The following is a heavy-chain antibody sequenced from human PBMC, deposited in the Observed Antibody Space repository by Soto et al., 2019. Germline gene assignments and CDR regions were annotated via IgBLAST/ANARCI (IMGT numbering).Heavy chain of an antibody. V-gene: IGHV3-21*01. CDR2: ISSSGVSI. CDR3: TRDLTGSYYFDY. Sequence: GGSLRLSCAASGFTFSSYNMNWVRQAPGKGLEWISSISSSGVSIYYADSVKGRFTISRDNAKNSLYLQMNSLRAEDTAVYYCTRDLTGSYYFDYWAQGTLVTVSS. CDR1: GFTFSSYN. J-gene: IGHJ4*02. D-gene: IGHD1-1*01.